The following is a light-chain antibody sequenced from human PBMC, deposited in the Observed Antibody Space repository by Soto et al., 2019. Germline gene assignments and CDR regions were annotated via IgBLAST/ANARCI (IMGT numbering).Light chain of an antibody. CDR1: RSVSSSY. CDR3: QQYSSSPPVYT. Sequence: EIVLTQSPGTLSLSPGERATLSCRASRSVSSSYLAWYQQKPGQAPRLLIYGASFRATGIPDRFSGSASGTDFTLTISRLEPEDFAEYYCQQYSSSPPVYTFGQGTNLEI. J-gene: IGKJ2*01. V-gene: IGKV3-20*01. CDR2: GAS.